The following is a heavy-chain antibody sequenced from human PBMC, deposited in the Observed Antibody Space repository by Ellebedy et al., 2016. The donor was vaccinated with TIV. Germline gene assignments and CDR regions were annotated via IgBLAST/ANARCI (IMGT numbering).Heavy chain of an antibody. V-gene: IGHV1-18*04. D-gene: IGHD4/OR15-4a*01. J-gene: IGHJ3*02. Sequence: AASVKVSCKASGYTFTSNGFSWARQAPGQGLEWMGWISAYNGNTNYAQKFQGRVTMTTDTSTSTAYMELRSLRSDDTAMYYCARDRRSEVLTLEALDIWGQGTMVTVSS. CDR2: ISAYNGNT. CDR3: ARDRRSEVLTLEALDI. CDR1: GYTFTSNG.